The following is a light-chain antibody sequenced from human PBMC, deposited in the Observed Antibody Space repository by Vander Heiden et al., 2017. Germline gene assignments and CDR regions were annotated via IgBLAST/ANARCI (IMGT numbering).Light chain of an antibody. CDR1: NIGSKR. CDR2: DDS. J-gene: IGLJ1*01. Sequence: SSVLTQPPSVSVATGQKARSTGGGNNIGSKRGHWYQQKPGQAPVLVVDDDSGRPSGIPERFSGSNSGNTATLTISRVEAGDEADYYCQVWDSSSDHNYGFGTGTKVTVL. V-gene: IGLV3-21*02. CDR3: QVWDSSSDHNYG.